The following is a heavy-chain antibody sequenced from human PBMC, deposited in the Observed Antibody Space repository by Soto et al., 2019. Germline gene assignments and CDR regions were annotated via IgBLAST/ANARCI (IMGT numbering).Heavy chain of an antibody. CDR3: ATVDWLFPGGFDY. D-gene: IGHD3-9*01. J-gene: IGHJ4*02. CDR1: GFTFSSYS. Sequence: GGSLRLSCAASGFTFSSYSMNWVRQAPGKGLEWVSYISSSSSTIYYADSVKGRFTISRDNAKNSLYLQMNSLRAEDTAVYYCATVDWLFPGGFDYWGQGTLVTVSS. CDR2: ISSSSSTI. V-gene: IGHV3-48*01.